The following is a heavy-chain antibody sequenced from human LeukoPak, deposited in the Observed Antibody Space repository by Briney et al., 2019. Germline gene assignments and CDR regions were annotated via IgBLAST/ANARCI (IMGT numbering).Heavy chain of an antibody. V-gene: IGHV4-39*01. J-gene: IGHJ4*02. D-gene: IGHD5-12*01. CDR2: IYYSGST. CDR3: ASTPLGATRPFDY. CDR1: GGSISSSSYY. Sequence: SETLSLTCTVSGGSISSSSYYWGWIHQPPGKGLEWIGSIYYSGSTYYNPSLKSRVTISIDTSKNQFSLKLSSVTAADTAVYYCASTPLGATRPFDYWGQGTLVTVSS.